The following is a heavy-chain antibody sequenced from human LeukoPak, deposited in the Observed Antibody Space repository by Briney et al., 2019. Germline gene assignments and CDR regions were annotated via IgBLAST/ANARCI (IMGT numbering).Heavy chain of an antibody. CDR1: GGSISSSSYY. CDR2: IYYSGST. Sequence: PSETLSLTCTVSGGSISSSSYYWGWIHQPPGRGLEWIGTIYYSGSTYYNPSLRSRVTMSLDTSKNQFSLTLSSVTAADTAVYYCAAGFEVSYEIFNAFALWGQGTLVTVSS. V-gene: IGHV4-39*07. CDR3: AAGFEVSYEIFNAFAL. J-gene: IGHJ3*01. D-gene: IGHD2/OR15-2a*01.